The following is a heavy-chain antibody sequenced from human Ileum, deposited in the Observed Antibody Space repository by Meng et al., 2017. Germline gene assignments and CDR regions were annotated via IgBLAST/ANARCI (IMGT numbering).Heavy chain of an antibody. D-gene: IGHD3-3*01. Sequence: QVQLQQSGPGLVKHSQTLSLTCAVSGGSVSSNIAAWNWIRQSPLRGLEWLGRTYYRSKWYSEYAVSVKSRISITPDTSKNQFSLQMNSVTPEDTAVYYCASGSGSLDYWGPGTLVTVSS. CDR2: TYYRSKWYS. V-gene: IGHV6-1*01. CDR1: GGSVSSNIAA. CDR3: ASGSGSLDY. J-gene: IGHJ4*02.